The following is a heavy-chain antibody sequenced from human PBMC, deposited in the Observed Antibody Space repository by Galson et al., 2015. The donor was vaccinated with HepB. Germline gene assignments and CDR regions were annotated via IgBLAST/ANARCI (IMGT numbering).Heavy chain of an antibody. J-gene: IGHJ4*02. CDR2: ISGSGGST. V-gene: IGHV3-23*01. D-gene: IGHD5-12*01. CDR3: AKAVPWGEYSGYSRGGVYFDY. CDR1: GFTFSSYA. Sequence: SLRLSCAASGFTFSSYAMSWVRQAPGKGLEWVSAISGSGGSTYYADSVKGRFTISRDNSKNTLYLQMNSLRAEDTAVYYCAKAVPWGEYSGYSRGGVYFDYWGQGTLVTVSS.